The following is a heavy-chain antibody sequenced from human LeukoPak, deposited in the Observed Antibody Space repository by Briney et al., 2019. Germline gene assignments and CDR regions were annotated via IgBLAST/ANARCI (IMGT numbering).Heavy chain of an antibody. CDR2: IWYDGSNK. V-gene: IGHV3-33*01. D-gene: IGHD4-11*01. Sequence: GGSLRLSCAASGFTFSSYGMHWVRQAPGKGLEWVAVIWYDGSNKYYADSVKGRFTISRDNSKNTLYLQMNSLRAEDTAVYYCATARPSTVDFDYWGQGTLVTVSS. CDR3: ATARPSTVDFDY. J-gene: IGHJ4*02. CDR1: GFTFSSYG.